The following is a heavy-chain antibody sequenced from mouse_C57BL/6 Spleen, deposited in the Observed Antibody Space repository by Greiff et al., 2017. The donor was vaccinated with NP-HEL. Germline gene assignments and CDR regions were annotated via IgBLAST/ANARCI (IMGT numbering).Heavy chain of an antibody. CDR2: INPSSGYT. Sequence: VQLQQSGAELAKPGASVKLSCKASGYTFTSYWMHWVKQRPGQGLEWIGYINPSSGYTKYNQKFKDKATLTADKSSSTAYMQLSSLTYEDSAVYYCAVDYYGSSYAMDYWGQGTSVTVSS. V-gene: IGHV1-7*01. D-gene: IGHD1-1*01. CDR1: GYTFTSYW. J-gene: IGHJ4*01. CDR3: AVDYYGSSYAMDY.